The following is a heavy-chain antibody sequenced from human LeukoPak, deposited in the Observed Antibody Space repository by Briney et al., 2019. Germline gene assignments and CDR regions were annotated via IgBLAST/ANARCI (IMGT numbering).Heavy chain of an antibody. CDR1: GYSFTTYW. J-gene: IGHJ4*02. CDR3: ARLDRGSYSRGGVDY. Sequence: HGESLKISCKGSGYSFTTYWIGWVRQMPGKGLEWMAMIYPSDSDTRYSPSFQGQVTISADKSISTAYLQWSSLKASDTAMYYCARLDRGSYSRGGVDYWGQGTLVTVSS. CDR2: IYPSDSDT. V-gene: IGHV5-51*01. D-gene: IGHD1-26*01.